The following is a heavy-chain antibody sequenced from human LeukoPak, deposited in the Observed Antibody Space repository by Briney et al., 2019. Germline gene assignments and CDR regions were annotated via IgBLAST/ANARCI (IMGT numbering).Heavy chain of an antibody. J-gene: IGHJ6*03. CDR2: IWYGGSNK. Sequence: GGSLRLSCAASGFTFSSYGMHWVRQAPGKGLEWVAVIWYGGSNKYYADSVKGRFTISRDNSKNTLYLQMNSLRAEDTAVYYCAREGFVVVPAANFDRSSVDYYYYMDVWGKGTTVTVSS. CDR1: GFTFSSYG. V-gene: IGHV3-33*01. CDR3: AREGFVVVPAANFDRSSVDYYYYMDV. D-gene: IGHD2-2*01.